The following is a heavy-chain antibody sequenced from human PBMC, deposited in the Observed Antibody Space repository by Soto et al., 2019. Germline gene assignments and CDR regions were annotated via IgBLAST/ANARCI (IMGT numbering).Heavy chain of an antibody. Sequence: QVQLVQSGAEVKKPGASVKVSCKASGYTFTSYDINWVRQATGQGLEWMGWMNPDSGNTGYAQKFQGRVTMTRNTSISTAYMELSSLRSEDTAVYFCARERSAAGTGWFDPWGQGTLVTVSS. V-gene: IGHV1-8*01. D-gene: IGHD6-13*01. CDR2: MNPDSGNT. J-gene: IGHJ5*02. CDR1: GYTFTSYD. CDR3: ARERSAAGTGWFDP.